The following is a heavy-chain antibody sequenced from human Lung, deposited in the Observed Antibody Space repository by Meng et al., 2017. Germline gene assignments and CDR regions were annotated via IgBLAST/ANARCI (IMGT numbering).Heavy chain of an antibody. Sequence: QWQLQQLGTGLLKPSETLFLTCLVSGGSFSDYYWSWIRQPPGKGLEWIGEINHSGSTNYNPSLESRATISVDTSQNNLSLKLSSVTAADSAVYYCARGPTTMAHDFDYWGQGTLVTVSS. CDR1: GGSFSDYY. V-gene: IGHV4-34*01. J-gene: IGHJ4*02. CDR3: ARGPTTMAHDFDY. CDR2: INHSGST. D-gene: IGHD4-11*01.